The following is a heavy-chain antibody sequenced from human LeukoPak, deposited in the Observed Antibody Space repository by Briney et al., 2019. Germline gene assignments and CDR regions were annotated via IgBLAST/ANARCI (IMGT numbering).Heavy chain of an antibody. CDR3: ARDKGGLRYGSGSYYSWFDP. CDR1: GFTVSSNY. D-gene: IGHD3-10*01. CDR2: IYSGGST. Sequence: GGSLRLSCAASGFTVSSNYMSWVRQAPGKGLEWVSVIYSGGSTYYADSVKGRFTISRDNSKNTLYLQMNSLRAEDTAVYYCARDKGGLRYGSGSYYSWFDPWGQGTLVTVSS. V-gene: IGHV3-53*01. J-gene: IGHJ5*02.